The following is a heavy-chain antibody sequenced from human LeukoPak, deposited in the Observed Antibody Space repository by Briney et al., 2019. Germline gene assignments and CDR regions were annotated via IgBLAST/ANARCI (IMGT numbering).Heavy chain of an antibody. D-gene: IGHD3-9*01. J-gene: IGHJ4*02. Sequence: GGSLRLSCAASGFTLSSYSMNWVRQAPGKGLEWVSSISSSSSYIYYADSVKGRFTISRDNAKNSLYLQMNSLRAEDTAVYYCARDRIYDILTGYSRAFDYWGQGTLVTVSS. V-gene: IGHV3-21*01. CDR2: ISSSSSYI. CDR1: GFTLSSYS. CDR3: ARDRIYDILTGYSRAFDY.